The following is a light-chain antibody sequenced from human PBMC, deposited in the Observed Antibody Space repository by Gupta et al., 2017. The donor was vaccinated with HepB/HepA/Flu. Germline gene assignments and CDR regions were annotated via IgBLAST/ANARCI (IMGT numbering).Light chain of an antibody. V-gene: IGKV1-39*01. CDR2: GAS. J-gene: IGKJ4*01. CDR1: QSINLY. CDR3: QQSDSTLLT. Sequence: DIHMTQSPSSLSASIGDRVNITCRASQSINLYLNWYQQKPGQAPRLLISGASSLQSGVPSRFTGGGSGTDFTLTISSLQPADFATYCCQQSDSTLLTVGEGTKVEIK.